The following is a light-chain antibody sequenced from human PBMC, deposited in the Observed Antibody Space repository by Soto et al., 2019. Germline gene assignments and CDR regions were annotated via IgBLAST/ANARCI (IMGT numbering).Light chain of an antibody. CDR3: QQLNSDPLT. CDR1: QGISSY. J-gene: IGKJ4*01. V-gene: IGKV1-9*01. CDR2: AAS. Sequence: DIQLAQSPSFLSASVGDRVTITCRASQGISSYFAWYHQKPGKAPKLLIYAASTLQSGVPSRFSGSGSGTEFTLTISSLQPEDCATYYCQQLNSDPLTFGGGTKVEIK.